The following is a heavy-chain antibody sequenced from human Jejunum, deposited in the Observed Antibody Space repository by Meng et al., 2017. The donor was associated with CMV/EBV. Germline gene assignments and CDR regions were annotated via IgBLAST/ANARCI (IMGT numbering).Heavy chain of an antibody. CDR2: IPGSGGST. V-gene: IGHV3-23*01. CDR1: FRTYA. Sequence: FRTYAMSWVRQAPGKGLEWVSVIPGSGGSTYYADSVKGRFTISRDNSKNTLYLQMNSLRAEDTAVYYCAKEGFKCSSASCYDAFDIWGQGTMVTVS. D-gene: IGHD2-2*01. CDR3: AKEGFKCSSASCYDAFDI. J-gene: IGHJ3*02.